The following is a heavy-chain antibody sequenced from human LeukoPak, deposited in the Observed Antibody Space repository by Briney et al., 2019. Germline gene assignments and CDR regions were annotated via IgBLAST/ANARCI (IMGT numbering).Heavy chain of an antibody. CDR3: ARSLAAAGSSYYYYYYMDV. D-gene: IGHD6-13*01. V-gene: IGHV1-2*02. Sequence: ASVKVSCKASGYTFTGYYMHWVRQAPGQGLEWMGWINPNSGGTNYAQKFQGRVTMTRNTSISTAYMELSSLRSEDTAVYYCARSLAAAGSSYYYYYYMDVWGKGTTVTISS. J-gene: IGHJ6*03. CDR2: INPNSGGT. CDR1: GYTFTGYY.